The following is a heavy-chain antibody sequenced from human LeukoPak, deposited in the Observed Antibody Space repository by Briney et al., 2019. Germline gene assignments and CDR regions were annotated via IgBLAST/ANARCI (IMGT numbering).Heavy chain of an antibody. Sequence: PGGSLRLSCAASGFTFSSFWMSWVRQAPGKGLEWVATIKQDGSEKYYVDSVKGRFTISRDNAKNSLYLQMNSLRAEDTAVYYCARDRAVYDSSGYYYVWGQGTLVTVSS. CDR3: ARDRAVYDSSGYYYV. CDR2: IKQDGSEK. J-gene: IGHJ4*02. D-gene: IGHD3-22*01. CDR1: GFTFSSFW. V-gene: IGHV3-7*04.